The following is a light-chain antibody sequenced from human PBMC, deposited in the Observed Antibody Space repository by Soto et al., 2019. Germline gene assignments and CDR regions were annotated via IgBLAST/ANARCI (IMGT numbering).Light chain of an antibody. Sequence: QSALTQPASVSGSPGQSITISCTGTSSDVGGHNYVSWYQQHPGKAPKNMIYEVTNGPSGVSDRFSGSKSGNTASLTISGLQAEDEAYYYCSSFTNSGTVVFGGGTKLTVL. V-gene: IGLV2-14*01. CDR1: SSDVGGHNY. J-gene: IGLJ2*01. CDR3: SSFTNSGTVV. CDR2: EVT.